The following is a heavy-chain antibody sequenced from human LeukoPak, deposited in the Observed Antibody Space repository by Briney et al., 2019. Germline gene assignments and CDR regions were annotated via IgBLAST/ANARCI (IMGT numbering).Heavy chain of an antibody. J-gene: IGHJ4*02. CDR2: IIPIFGTA. Sequence: ASVKVSCKASGGTFSSYAISWVRQASGQGLEWMGGIIPIFGTANYAQKFQGRVTITTDESTSTAYMELSSLRSEDTAVYYCAREYSYGPQYFDYWGQGTLVTVSS. D-gene: IGHD5-18*01. CDR3: AREYSYGPQYFDY. V-gene: IGHV1-69*05. CDR1: GGTFSSYA.